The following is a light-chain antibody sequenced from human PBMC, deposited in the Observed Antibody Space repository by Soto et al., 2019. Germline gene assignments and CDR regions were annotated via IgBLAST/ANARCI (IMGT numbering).Light chain of an antibody. CDR1: QSISSQ. Sequence: DIQMTQSPSSLSASVEDRVTITCRASQSISSQLDWYQQKPGKAPKLLIYAASSLESGVPSRFSGSGSGTEFTLTISSLQPDDFATYYCQQCNSNPRTFGQGTKLDIK. J-gene: IGKJ1*01. V-gene: IGKV1-5*01. CDR3: QQCNSNPRT. CDR2: AAS.